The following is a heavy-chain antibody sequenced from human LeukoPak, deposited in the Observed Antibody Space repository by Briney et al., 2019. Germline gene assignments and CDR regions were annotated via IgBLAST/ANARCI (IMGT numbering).Heavy chain of an antibody. CDR2: INNNGDRT. J-gene: IGHJ4*02. V-gene: IGHV3-64*01. CDR3: ARGGLVGPTPYLDS. CDR1: GFTFSTYP. Sequence: GGSLRLSCAASGFTFSTYPMYWVRQAPGRGPEYVSGINNNGDRTYYAKSVKGRFTISRDNSKNTLYLQVGSLRAEDMAVYYCARGGLVGPTPYLDSWGQGTLATVSS. D-gene: IGHD1-26*01.